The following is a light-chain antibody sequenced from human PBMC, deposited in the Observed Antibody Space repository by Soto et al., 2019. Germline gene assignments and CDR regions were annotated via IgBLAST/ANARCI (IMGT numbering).Light chain of an antibody. CDR1: QSVSSD. CDR2: GAS. CDR3: HQYNNWPPYT. V-gene: IGKV3-15*01. J-gene: IGKJ2*01. Sequence: ELVLTQSPDTLSVSPGDRVTLSCRASQSVSSDLAWYQQKPGQAPRLLIYGASTRATDIAARFSGSGSGTEFTLTISSLQSEDFAVYYCHQYNNWPPYTFGQGTKLEIK.